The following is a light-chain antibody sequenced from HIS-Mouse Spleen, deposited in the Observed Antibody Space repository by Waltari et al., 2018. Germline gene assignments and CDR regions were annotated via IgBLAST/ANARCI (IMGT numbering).Light chain of an antibody. Sequence: QSALTQPASVSGSPGQSITISCTGTSSDVGGYNYVSWHQQHPGKAPKLMIYDVSHRPSGVSNRFSGSKSGNTASLTISGLQAEDEADYYCSSYTSSSTEVFGGGTKLTVL. CDR1: SSDVGGYNY. V-gene: IGLV2-14*03. CDR2: DVS. J-gene: IGLJ2*01. CDR3: SSYTSSSTEV.